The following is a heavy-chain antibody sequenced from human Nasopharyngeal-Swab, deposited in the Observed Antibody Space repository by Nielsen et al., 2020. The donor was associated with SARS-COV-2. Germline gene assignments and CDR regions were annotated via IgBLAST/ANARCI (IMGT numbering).Heavy chain of an antibody. V-gene: IGHV4-39*01. D-gene: IGHD3-10*01. CDR1: GGSISSSSYY. CDR3: ARPVVRGYSPFFDY. CDR2: IYYSGST. Sequence: SETLSLTCTVSGGSISSSSYYWGWIRQPPGKGLEWIGSIYYSGSTYYNPSLKSRVTISVDTSKNQFSLKLSSVTAAEAAVYYCARPVVRGYSPFFDYWGQGTLVTVSS. J-gene: IGHJ4*02.